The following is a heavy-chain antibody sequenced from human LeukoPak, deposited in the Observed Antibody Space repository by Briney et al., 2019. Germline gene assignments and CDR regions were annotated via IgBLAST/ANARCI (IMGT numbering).Heavy chain of an antibody. D-gene: IGHD2-15*01. CDR3: ARQASCGGSCHPHLDF. V-gene: IGHV4-39*01. Sequence: SETLSLTCTVSGGSISSSSYYWGWIRQPPGTGLEWIGSIYYSGSTYYNPSLKSRVTISVDTSKNQFSLKLSSATAADTAVYYCARQASCGGSCHPHLDFWGQGTLVTVSS. CDR2: IYYSGST. J-gene: IGHJ4*02. CDR1: GGSISSSSYY.